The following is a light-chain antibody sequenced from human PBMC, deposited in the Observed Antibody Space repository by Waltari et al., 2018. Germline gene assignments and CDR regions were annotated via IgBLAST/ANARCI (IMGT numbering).Light chain of an antibody. Sequence: DIVMTQTPLSLSVTPGQPASISCKSSQSLLHTDGKTYLYWYLQKPGQPPQLLIYEVSHRMSGVPGRFSGSGSGTDVTLKISRVEAEDVWVYYCMHSRDLPVTFGGGTRVDLK. V-gene: IGKV2D-29*01. J-gene: IGKJ4*01. CDR3: MHSRDLPVT. CDR2: EVS. CDR1: QSLLHTDGKTY.